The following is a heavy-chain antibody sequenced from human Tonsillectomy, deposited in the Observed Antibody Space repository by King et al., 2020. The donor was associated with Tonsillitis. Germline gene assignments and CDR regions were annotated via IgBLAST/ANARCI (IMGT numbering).Heavy chain of an antibody. CDR2: IYYSGST. D-gene: IGHD3-10*01. J-gene: IGHJ4*02. CDR1: GGSISSGGYS. V-gene: IGHV4-30-4*07. Sequence: VQLQESGPGLVKPSQTLSLTCAVSGGSISSGGYSWSWIRQPPGKGLEWIGNIYYSGSTYYNPSFKSRVNISIDTSKNQFSLKLRSVTAADTAVYYCASAGWFGELSVRYFDYWGQGPLVTVSS. CDR3: ASAGWFGELSVRYFDY.